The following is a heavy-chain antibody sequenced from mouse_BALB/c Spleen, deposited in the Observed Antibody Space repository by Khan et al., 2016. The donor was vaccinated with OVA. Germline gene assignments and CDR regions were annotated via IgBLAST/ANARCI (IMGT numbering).Heavy chain of an antibody. CDR2: IDPANGNT. J-gene: IGHJ2*01. D-gene: IGHD1-3*01. V-gene: IGHV14-3*02. Sequence: VQLKQSGAELVKPGASVKLSCTASGFYIKDTYMHWVKQRPEQGLEWIGRIDPANGNTKYDPKFQGKATITADTSSNTAYLQLSSLTAEDTAVYYCARISAWGQGTTLTVSS. CDR3: ARISA. CDR1: GFYIKDTY.